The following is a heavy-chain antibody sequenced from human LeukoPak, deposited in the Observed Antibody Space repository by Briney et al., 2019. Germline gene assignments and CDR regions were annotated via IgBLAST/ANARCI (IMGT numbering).Heavy chain of an antibody. Sequence: GGSLRLSCAASGFIFSNAWMSWARQAPGKGLEWVSSVSSSSSYIYYADSVKGRFTISRDNDKNSMYLQMNSLRAEDTAVYYCASSGGDYLLFDDWGQGTLVTVSS. CDR2: VSSSSSYI. D-gene: IGHD2-21*02. V-gene: IGHV3-21*03. CDR3: ASSGGDYLLFDD. CDR1: GFIFSNAW. J-gene: IGHJ4*02.